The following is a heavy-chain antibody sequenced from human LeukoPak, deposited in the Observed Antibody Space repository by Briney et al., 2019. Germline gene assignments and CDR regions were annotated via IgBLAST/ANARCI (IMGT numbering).Heavy chain of an antibody. CDR3: AKGVVVALDATPFDY. V-gene: IGHV3-23*01. Sequence: GGSLRLSCAVSGLTFNNYAMSWVRQAPGKGLEWVSGISGRGASKYYADSVKGRFTISRDNSKNTLYLQMNSLRAEDTAVYYCAKGVVVALDATPFDYWGQGTLVTVSS. D-gene: IGHD2-15*01. CDR1: GLTFNNYA. CDR2: ISGRGASK. J-gene: IGHJ4*02.